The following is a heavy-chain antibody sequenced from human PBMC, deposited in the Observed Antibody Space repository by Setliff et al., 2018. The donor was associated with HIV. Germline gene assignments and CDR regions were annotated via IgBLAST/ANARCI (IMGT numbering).Heavy chain of an antibody. J-gene: IGHJ4*02. V-gene: IGHV4-39*01. D-gene: IGHD2-15*01. CDR3: TRHPPYCSGGSCYRGRGYYFDY. CDR2: IYYSGST. CDR1: GGSISSISYY. Sequence: SETLSLTCTVSGGSISSISYYLGWIRQPPGKGLEWIGSIYYSGSTYYNPSLTIRVTISVDTSKSQFSLKLNSVTAADTAMYYCTRHPPYCSGGSCYRGRGYYFDYWGQRTLFTVSS.